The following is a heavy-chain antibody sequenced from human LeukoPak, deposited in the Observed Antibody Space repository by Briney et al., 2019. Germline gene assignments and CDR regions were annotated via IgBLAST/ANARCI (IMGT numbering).Heavy chain of an antibody. CDR2: TYYRSKWYN. J-gene: IGHJ3*02. Sequence: SQTLSLTCAISGDSVSSNSAAWNWIRQSPSRGLEWLGRTYYRSKWYNDYAVSVKSRITINPDTSKNQFSLQLNSVTPEDTAVYYCARDLASYCGGDCYSEAFDIWGQGTMVTVSS. CDR1: GDSVSSNSAA. V-gene: IGHV6-1*01. D-gene: IGHD2-21*02. CDR3: ARDLASYCGGDCYSEAFDI.